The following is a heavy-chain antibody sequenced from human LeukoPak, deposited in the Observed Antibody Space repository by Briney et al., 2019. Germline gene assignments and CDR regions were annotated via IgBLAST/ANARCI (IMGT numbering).Heavy chain of an antibody. J-gene: IGHJ4*02. Sequence: GGSLRLSCAASRFSFSAFAMSWVRQAPGKGLEWVSTIDGSGETTYYADSVKGRFTISRDNSKNTLYLQMNSLRAEDTATYHCVKDPNWYDGYWGQGTLVTVSS. CDR3: VKDPNWYDGY. D-gene: IGHD1-1*01. CDR2: IDGSGETT. CDR1: RFSFSAFA. V-gene: IGHV3-23*01.